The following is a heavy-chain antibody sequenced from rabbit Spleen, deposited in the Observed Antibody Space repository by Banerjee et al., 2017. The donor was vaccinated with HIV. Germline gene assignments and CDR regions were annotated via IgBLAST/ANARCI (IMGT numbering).Heavy chain of an antibody. D-gene: IGHD2-1*01. CDR1: GFSFSSNYY. J-gene: IGHJ4*01. CDR3: ARGSATMTMVITGYYFNL. V-gene: IGHV1S40*01. Sequence: QSLEESGGDLVKPEGSLTLTCTASGFSFSSNYYMCWVRQAPGKGLEWVACIYGGSFGSTVYASWAKGRFTISKPSSTTVTLQMTSLTAADTATYFCARGSATMTMVITGYYFNLWGPGTLVTVS. CDR2: IYGGSFGST.